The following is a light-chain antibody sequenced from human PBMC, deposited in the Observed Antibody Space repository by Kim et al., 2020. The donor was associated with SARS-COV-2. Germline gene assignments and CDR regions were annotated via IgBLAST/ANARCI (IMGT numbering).Light chain of an antibody. CDR1: NIGSKR. CDR2: HDT. CDR3: QVWDNGSDHIV. J-gene: IGLJ2*01. Sequence: APGETARMTCGGTNIGSKRVHWYRQMPGQAPVLVIYHDTDRPSGIPERLSGSKSGDTATLTISTVVAGDEADYYCQVWDNGSDHIVFGGGTQLTVL. V-gene: IGLV3-21*04.